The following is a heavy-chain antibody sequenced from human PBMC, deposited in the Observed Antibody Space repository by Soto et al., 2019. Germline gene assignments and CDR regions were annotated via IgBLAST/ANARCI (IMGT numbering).Heavy chain of an antibody. J-gene: IGHJ4*02. D-gene: IGHD3-22*01. CDR1: GYTFTSYG. V-gene: IGHV1-18*01. CDR2: ISAYNGNT. CDR3: ARDPRYYYDSRAPSYFDY. Sequence: ASVKVSCRASGYTFTSYGISWVRQAPGQGLEWMGWISAYNGNTNYAQKLQGRVTMTTDTSTSTAYMELRSLRSDDTAVYYCARDPRYYYDSRAPSYFDYCGQGTLVTVSS.